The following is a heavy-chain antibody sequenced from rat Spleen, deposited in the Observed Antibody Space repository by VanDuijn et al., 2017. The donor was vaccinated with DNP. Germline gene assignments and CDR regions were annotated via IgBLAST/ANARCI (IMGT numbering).Heavy chain of an antibody. CDR2: IQSGGKT. V-gene: IGHV2-27*01. CDR3: ARDSGIEAD. J-gene: IGHJ3*01. CDR1: GFSLTNYH. Sequence: QVQLKESGPGLVQPSQTLSLTCSVSGFSLTNYHVHWVRQPPGKGLEWMGRIQSGGKTDYNSPFKSRLIITRDTSKSQVFLKMTSVRTEDTAMYFCARDSGIEADWGQGTRVTVSS. D-gene: IGHD1-11*01.